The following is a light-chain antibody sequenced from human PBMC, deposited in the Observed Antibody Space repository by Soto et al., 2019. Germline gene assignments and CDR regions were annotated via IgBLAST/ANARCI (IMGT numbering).Light chain of an antibody. Sequence: DIQMTQSPSTLSASVGDRVIITCRASRTISPWLAWYQQKPGEAPKVLIYRVSTLASGVPSRFSGSGTGTEFTLTIDSLQPEDFATYFCQQLNTYSRTFGQGTKVQI. J-gene: IGKJ1*01. CDR1: RTISPW. V-gene: IGKV1-5*03. CDR2: RVS. CDR3: QQLNTYSRT.